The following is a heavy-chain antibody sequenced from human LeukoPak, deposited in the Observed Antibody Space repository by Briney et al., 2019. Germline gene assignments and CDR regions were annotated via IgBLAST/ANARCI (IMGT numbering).Heavy chain of an antibody. CDR2: TRSSSET. CDR1: GFIFSQYS. CDR3: ARDAGNSGYGCDL. V-gene: IGHV3-48*01. D-gene: IGHD5-12*01. Sequence: GGSLRLSCAASGFIFSQYSMNWVRQAPGKGLEWVSHTRSSSETFYADSVKGRFTISRDNARNSLYLQMNNLRGEDTAIYYCARDAGNSGYGCDLWGQGTLVTVSS. J-gene: IGHJ5*02.